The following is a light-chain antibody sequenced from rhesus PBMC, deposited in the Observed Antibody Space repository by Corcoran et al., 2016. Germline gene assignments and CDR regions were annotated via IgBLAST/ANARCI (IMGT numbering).Light chain of an antibody. CDR2: GAS. Sequence: DIQMTQSPSSLSASVGDRVTITCQASQAISNNLAWYQQKPGKVPELLLYGASTLQSGVPSRFSGSGSGTDFTLTISSLQPEDFATDYCQQHNSYPPTFGQGTKVEIK. CDR3: QQHNSYPPT. V-gene: IGKV1-25*01. CDR1: QAISNN. J-gene: IGKJ1*01.